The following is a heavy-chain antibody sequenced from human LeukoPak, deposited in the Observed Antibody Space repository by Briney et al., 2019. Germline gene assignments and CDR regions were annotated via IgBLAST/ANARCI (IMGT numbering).Heavy chain of an antibody. Sequence: PGGSLRLSCAASGFTFSNYWMHWVRQVPGKGLVWLSRTNSDGSITTYADSVKGRFTISRDNAKNTLYLQMNSLRAEDTAVYYCTPVGYWGQGTLVTVSS. J-gene: IGHJ4*02. CDR2: TNSDGSIT. V-gene: IGHV3-74*01. CDR1: GFTFSNYW. CDR3: TPVGY. D-gene: IGHD1-26*01.